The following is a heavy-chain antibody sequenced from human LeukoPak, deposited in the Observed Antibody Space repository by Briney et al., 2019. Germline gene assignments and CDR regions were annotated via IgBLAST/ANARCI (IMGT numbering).Heavy chain of an antibody. Sequence: GGSLRLSCAASGFTFSNYSMHWVRQAPGKGLEWVSLISTSSSYIYYADSVKGRFTISRDNAKNSLYLQMNSLRVEDTAVYYCARAQWLAVGYYFDYWGQGTLVTVSS. J-gene: IGHJ4*02. CDR1: GFTFSNYS. V-gene: IGHV3-21*01. CDR2: ISTSSSYI. CDR3: ARAQWLAVGYYFDY. D-gene: IGHD6-19*01.